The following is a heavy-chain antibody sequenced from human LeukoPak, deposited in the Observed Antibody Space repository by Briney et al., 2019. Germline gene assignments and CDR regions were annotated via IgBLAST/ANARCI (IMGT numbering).Heavy chain of an antibody. Sequence: GGSLRLSCAASGFTFSSYGMHWVRQAPGKGLEWVAVISYDGSNKYYADSVKGRFTISRDNSKNTLYLQMNSLRAEDTAVYYCARVTGAYYFDYWGQGTLVTVSS. CDR2: ISYDGSNK. CDR1: GFTFSSYG. V-gene: IGHV3-30*03. CDR3: ARVTGAYYFDY. J-gene: IGHJ4*02. D-gene: IGHD1-14*01.